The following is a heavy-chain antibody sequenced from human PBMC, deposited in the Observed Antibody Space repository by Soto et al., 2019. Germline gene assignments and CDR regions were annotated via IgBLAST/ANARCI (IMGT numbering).Heavy chain of an antibody. Sequence: QERLVQSGADVKKPGSSVKVSCKTSGGSFGSSAISWVRQAPAQGLEWMGEIIPVFDKANYAQNFQGRLTITADELTGTVFMELSSLRSEDTAVYFCARLRRDWGDAFDLWGLGTFVTVSS. CDR2: IIPVFDKA. CDR3: ARLRRDWGDAFDL. V-gene: IGHV1-69*01. D-gene: IGHD3-16*01. J-gene: IGHJ3*01. CDR1: GGSFGSSA.